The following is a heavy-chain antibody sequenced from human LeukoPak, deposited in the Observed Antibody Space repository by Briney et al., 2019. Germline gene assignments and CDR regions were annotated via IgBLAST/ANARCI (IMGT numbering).Heavy chain of an antibody. Sequence: SQTLSLTCTVSGGSISSGDYYWSWIRQPPGKGLEWIGYIYYSGSTYYNPSLKSRLTISVDTSKNQFSLKLSSVTAADTAVYYCARDHGFGEVGWFDPWGQGTLVTVSS. CDR3: ARDHGFGEVGWFDP. D-gene: IGHD3-10*01. J-gene: IGHJ5*02. CDR2: IYYSGST. V-gene: IGHV4-30-4*01. CDR1: GGSISSGDYY.